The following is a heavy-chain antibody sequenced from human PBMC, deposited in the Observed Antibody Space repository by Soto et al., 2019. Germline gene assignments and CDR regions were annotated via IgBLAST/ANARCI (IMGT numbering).Heavy chain of an antibody. J-gene: IGHJ6*02. CDR2: MNPNSGNT. D-gene: IGHD5-18*01. Sequence: ASVKVSCKASGYTFTSYDINWVRQATGQGLEWMGWMNPNSGNTGYAQKFQGRVTMTRNTSISTAYMELSSLRSEDTAVYYCARDLNVDTAMDLYYYYYGMDVWGQGTTVTVSS. CDR1: GYTFTSYD. CDR3: ARDLNVDTAMDLYYYYYGMDV. V-gene: IGHV1-8*01.